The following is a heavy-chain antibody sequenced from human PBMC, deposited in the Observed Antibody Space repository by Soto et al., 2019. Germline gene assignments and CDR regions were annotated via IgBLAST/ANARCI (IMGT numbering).Heavy chain of an antibody. CDR2: ISSSIGYI. J-gene: IGHJ6*02. D-gene: IGHD6-19*01. CDR3: ARDQIPVADYYYYYYGMDV. CDR1: GFTFSNYS. Sequence: EVQLVESGGGLVKPGGSLRLSCAASGFTFSNYSMNWVRQAPGKGLEWVSSISSSIGYIYYADSVKGRFTISRDNAKNSLYLQMNSLRAEDTAVYYCARDQIPVADYYYYYYGMDVWGQGTTVTVSS. V-gene: IGHV3-21*01.